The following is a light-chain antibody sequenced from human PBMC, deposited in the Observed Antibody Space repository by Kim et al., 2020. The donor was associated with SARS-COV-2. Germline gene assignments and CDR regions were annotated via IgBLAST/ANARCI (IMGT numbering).Light chain of an antibody. CDR1: QNIGNY. J-gene: IGKJ2*01. CDR2: DAS. V-gene: IGKV3-11*01. CDR3: QQRSNWPTT. Sequence: SLSPGERATLSCRASQNIGNYLAWYQHKPGQAPRLLIYDASNRATGIPARFSGSGSGTDFTLTISSLEPEDFAIYYCQQRSNWPTTFGQGTKLEI.